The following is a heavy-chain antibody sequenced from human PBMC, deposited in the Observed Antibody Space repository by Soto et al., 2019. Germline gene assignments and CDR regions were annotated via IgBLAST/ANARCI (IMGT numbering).Heavy chain of an antibody. CDR2: IRSKANSYAT. CDR3: TTDCSGGSCYSYYYYYGMDV. D-gene: IGHD2-15*01. V-gene: IGHV3-73*01. J-gene: IGHJ6*02. CDR1: GFTFSGSA. Sequence: EVQLVESGGGLVQPGGSLKLSCAASGFTFSGSAMHWVRQASGKGLEWVGRIRSKANSYATAYAASVKGRFTISRDDSKNTAYLQMNSLKTEDTAVYYCTTDCSGGSCYSYYYYYGMDVWGQGTTVTVSS.